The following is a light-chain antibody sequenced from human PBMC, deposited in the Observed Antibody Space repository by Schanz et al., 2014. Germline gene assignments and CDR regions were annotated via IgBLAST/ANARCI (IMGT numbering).Light chain of an antibody. J-gene: IGLJ3*02. CDR1: SSDVGAYNY. CDR3: VTWDDSLNAFWV. V-gene: IGLV2-8*01. Sequence: QSALTQPPSASGSPGQSVTISCTGTSSDVGAYNYVSWYQQQPGKAPKLMIYEVSKRPSGVPDRFSGSKSGNTASLSVSGLQAEDEADYYCVTWDDSLNAFWVFGGGTKLTVL. CDR2: EVS.